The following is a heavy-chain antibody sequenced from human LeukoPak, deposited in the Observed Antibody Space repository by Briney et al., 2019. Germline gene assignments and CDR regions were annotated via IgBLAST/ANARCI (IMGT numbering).Heavy chain of an antibody. CDR3: AKDHVGATPYYYYGMDV. V-gene: IGHV3-23*01. D-gene: IGHD1-26*01. CDR1: GFTFSSYA. J-gene: IGHJ6*02. Sequence: GGSLRLSCAASGFTFSSYAMSWVRQAPGKGLEWVSAIGGSGGSTYYADSVKGRFTISRDNSKNTLYLQMNSLRAEDTAVYYCAKDHVGATPYYYYGMDVWGQGTTVTVSS. CDR2: IGGSGGST.